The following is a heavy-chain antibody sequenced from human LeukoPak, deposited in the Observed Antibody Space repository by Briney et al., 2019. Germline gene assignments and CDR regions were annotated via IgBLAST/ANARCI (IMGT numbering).Heavy chain of an antibody. D-gene: IGHD3-9*01. CDR2: IFHSGST. CDR3: ARDASLQTGAFDV. Sequence: SGTLSLTCAVSGGSISRSDWWSWVRQSPGKGLEWIGEIFHSGSTKYNPSLKSRATISVDKSKNQFSLNLTSVTAADTAMYYCARDASLQTGAFDVWGQGTLVTVSS. CDR1: GGSISRSDW. J-gene: IGHJ4*02. V-gene: IGHV4-4*02.